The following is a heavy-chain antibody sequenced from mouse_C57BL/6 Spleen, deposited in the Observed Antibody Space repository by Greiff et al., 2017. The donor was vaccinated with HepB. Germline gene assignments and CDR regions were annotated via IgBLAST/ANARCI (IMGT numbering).Heavy chain of an antibody. CDR3: ARTAQAFDY. V-gene: IGHV1-82*01. CDR2: IYPGDGDT. Sequence: QVHVKQSGPEPVKPGASVKISCKASGYAFSSSWMNWVKQRPGKGLEWIGRIYPGDGDTNYNGKLKGKATLTADKSSSTAYMQLSSLTSEDSAVYFCARTAQAFDYWGQGTTLTVSS. J-gene: IGHJ2*01. D-gene: IGHD3-2*02. CDR1: GYAFSSSW.